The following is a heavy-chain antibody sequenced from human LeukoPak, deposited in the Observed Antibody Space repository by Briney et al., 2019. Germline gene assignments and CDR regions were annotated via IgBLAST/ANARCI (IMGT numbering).Heavy chain of an antibody. CDR3: ARDDTGYSSGWSKDFDY. V-gene: IGHV4-38-2*02. D-gene: IGHD6-19*01. J-gene: IGHJ4*02. CDR2: IYHSGST. Sequence: SETPSLTCTVSGYSISSGYYWGWIRQPPGKGLEWIGSIYHSGSTYYNPSLKSRVTISIDTSKNHFSLKLSSVTAADTAVYYCARDDTGYSSGWSKDFDYWGQGTLVTVSS. CDR1: GYSISSGYY.